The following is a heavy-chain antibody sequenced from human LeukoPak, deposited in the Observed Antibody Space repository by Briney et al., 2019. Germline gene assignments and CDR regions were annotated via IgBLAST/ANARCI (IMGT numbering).Heavy chain of an antibody. Sequence: GGSLRLSCAASGFTFSSYAMSWVRQAPGKGLEWVANIKQDGSEKYYVGSVKGRFTISRDNAKNSLYLQMNSLRAEDTAVYYCARDRILMVFAPYFDYWGQGSLVTVSS. CDR2: IKQDGSEK. CDR3: ARDRILMVFAPYFDY. J-gene: IGHJ4*02. CDR1: GFTFSSYA. V-gene: IGHV3-7*01. D-gene: IGHD2-8*01.